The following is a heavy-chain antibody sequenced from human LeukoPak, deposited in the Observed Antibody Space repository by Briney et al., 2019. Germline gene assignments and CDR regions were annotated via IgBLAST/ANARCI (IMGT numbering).Heavy chain of an antibody. D-gene: IGHD3-16*01. CDR1: GYTFTSYG. V-gene: IGHV1-69*06. CDR3: ARDNDSRDSPHFDY. J-gene: IGHJ4*02. CDR2: IIPIFGTA. Sequence: GASVKVSCKASGYTFTSYGISWVRQAPGQGLEWMGGIIPIFGTANYAQKFRGRVTITADKSTRTAYMELSSLRSEDTAVYYCARDNDSRDSPHFDYWGQGTLVTVSS.